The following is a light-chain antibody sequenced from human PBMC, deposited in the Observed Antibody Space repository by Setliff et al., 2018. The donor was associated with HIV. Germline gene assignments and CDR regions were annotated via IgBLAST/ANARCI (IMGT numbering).Light chain of an antibody. V-gene: IGLV3-21*03. CDR2: DDN. J-gene: IGLJ1*01. Sequence: SYELTQPPSVSVAPGKTARITCGGNNIGSKSVHWYQQKPGQAPVLVVYDDNDRPSGIPERFSGSNSGNTATLTISRVEAVDEADYYCQVWDSSSDHHVFGTGTKVTVL. CDR3: QVWDSSSDHHV. CDR1: NIGSKS.